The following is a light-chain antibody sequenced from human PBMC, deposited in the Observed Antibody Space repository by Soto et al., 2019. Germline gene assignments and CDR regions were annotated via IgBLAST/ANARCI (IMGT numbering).Light chain of an antibody. V-gene: IGKV3-15*01. CDR1: QSLRSS. Sequence: ETIMTRSPDTLSVSLRGIATASFRASQSLRSSLAWYQQKPGQAPRLLIYDASTRATGIPARFSGSGSGTDFTLTISGLQSQDFAVYYCQQYNNWPQTFGQGTKVDIK. J-gene: IGKJ1*01. CDR3: QQYNNWPQT. CDR2: DAS.